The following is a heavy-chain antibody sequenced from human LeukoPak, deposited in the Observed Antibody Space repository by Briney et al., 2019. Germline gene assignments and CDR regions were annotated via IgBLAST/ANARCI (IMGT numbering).Heavy chain of an antibody. D-gene: IGHD3-3*01. V-gene: IGHV4-61*02. CDR1: GGSISSGSYY. CDR2: IYTSGST. J-gene: IGHJ4*02. Sequence: SLTLSLTCTVSGGSISSGSYYWSWIRQPAGKGLEWIGRIYTSGSTSYNPSLKSRVTISVDTSKNQFSLKLSSVTAADTAVYYCARGGGTILRATDYWGQGTLVTVSS. CDR3: ARGGGTILRATDY.